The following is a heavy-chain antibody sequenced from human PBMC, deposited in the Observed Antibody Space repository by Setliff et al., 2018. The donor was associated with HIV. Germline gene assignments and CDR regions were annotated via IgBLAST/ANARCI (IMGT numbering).Heavy chain of an antibody. D-gene: IGHD3-3*01. J-gene: IGHJ3*02. V-gene: IGHV4-4*09. CDR1: GGSINNFY. CDR2: ISTSGST. Sequence: SETLSLTCTVSGGSINNFYWSWIRQPPGKGLEWIGYISTSGSTKYNPSLRSRVTILVDPSNNQFSLRLSSVTAADTAVYYCARHSDFWSEDAFDIWAQGTVVTVSS. CDR3: ARHSDFWSEDAFDI.